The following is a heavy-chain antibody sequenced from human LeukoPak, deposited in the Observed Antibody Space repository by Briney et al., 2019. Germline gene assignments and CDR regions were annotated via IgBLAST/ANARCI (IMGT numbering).Heavy chain of an antibody. V-gene: IGHV4-61*02. Sequence: SSETLSLTCTVSGGSISSGSYYWSWIRQPAGKGLEWIGRIYTSGSTNYNPSLKSRVTISVDTSKNQFSLKLNSVIATDTAVYYCASEGTTFSSFDYWGQGTLVTVSS. J-gene: IGHJ4*02. CDR3: ASEGTTFSSFDY. CDR1: GGSISSGSYY. CDR2: IYTSGST. D-gene: IGHD1-1*01.